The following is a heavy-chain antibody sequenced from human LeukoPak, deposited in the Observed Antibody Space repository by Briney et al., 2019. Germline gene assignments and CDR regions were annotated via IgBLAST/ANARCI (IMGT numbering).Heavy chain of an antibody. Sequence: GGSVRLSCAASGFPFRTYSMNWVRRARGKGLEGVSYIISSGRNIYYADYVKGRFTISRDNAKNSLYLQMNSLRAEDTAVYYCARLYTSSSGKAFDIWGQGTMVTVSS. CDR1: GFPFRTYS. D-gene: IGHD6-6*01. CDR3: ARLYTSSSGKAFDI. CDR2: IISSGRNI. V-gene: IGHV3-48*04. J-gene: IGHJ3*02.